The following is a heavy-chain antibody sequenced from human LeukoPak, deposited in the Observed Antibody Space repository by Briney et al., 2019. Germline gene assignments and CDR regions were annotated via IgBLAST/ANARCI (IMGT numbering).Heavy chain of an antibody. CDR3: AGPYYYDSRIDP. CDR1: GGSISSGDYY. V-gene: IGHV4-30-4*01. Sequence: PSQTLSLTCTVSGGSISSGDYYWSWIRQPPGKGLEWIAYMYYSGSTYYNPSLKSRVTMSADTSKNQLSLKLSSVTAADTAVYYCAGPYYYDSRIDPWGQGILVTVSS. D-gene: IGHD3-22*01. J-gene: IGHJ5*02. CDR2: MYYSGST.